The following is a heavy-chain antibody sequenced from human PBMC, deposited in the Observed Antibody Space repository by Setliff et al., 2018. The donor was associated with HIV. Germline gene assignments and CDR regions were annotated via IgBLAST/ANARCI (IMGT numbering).Heavy chain of an antibody. CDR1: GFTFSTYW. J-gene: IGHJ5*02. CDR3: AKGSGSYGFYWFDP. CDR2: INSDGSST. D-gene: IGHD3-10*01. V-gene: IGHV3-74*01. Sequence: PGGSLRLSCAASGFTFSTYWMNWVRQAPGKGLVWVSRINSDGSSTGHADSVKGRFTISRDNSKNTLYLQMNSLRAEDTAIYYCAKGSGSYGFYWFDPWGQGTLVTVSS.